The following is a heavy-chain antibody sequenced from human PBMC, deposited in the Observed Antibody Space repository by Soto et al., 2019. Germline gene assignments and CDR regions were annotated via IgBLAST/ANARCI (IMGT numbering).Heavy chain of an antibody. CDR1: GFHFDRYP. D-gene: IGHD2-8*01. CDR2: ISGTSGHT. J-gene: IGHJ6*02. V-gene: IGHV3-23*01. Sequence: PGGSLRLSCAASGFHFDRYPMSWVRQAPGKGLEWVSSISGTSGHTYYEDSVRGRFTISRKNSKNTLFLQMSSLRAEDTAVYFCAKDPPISFSTNGVCLRDDMDVWGQGTTVTVSS. CDR3: AKDPPISFSTNGVCLRDDMDV.